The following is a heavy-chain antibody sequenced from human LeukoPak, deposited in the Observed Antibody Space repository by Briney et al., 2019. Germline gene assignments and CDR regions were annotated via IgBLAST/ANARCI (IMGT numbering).Heavy chain of an antibody. Sequence: IDASGGATYYADSVKVRFTISRDNSKNTLYLQMNSLRAEDTAAYSCAKGQGSGWYGWFAPWGQGTLVTVSS. D-gene: IGHD6-19*01. V-gene: IGHV3-23*01. J-gene: IGHJ5*02. CDR2: IDASGGAT. CDR3: AKGQGSGWYGWFAP.